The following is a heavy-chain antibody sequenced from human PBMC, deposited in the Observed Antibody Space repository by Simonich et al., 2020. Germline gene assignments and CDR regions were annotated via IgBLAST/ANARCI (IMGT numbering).Heavy chain of an antibody. Sequence: EVQLLESGGGLVQPGGSLRLSCAASGFTFSSYAMSWVRQAQGKGLEGVLTISGIGVSTYYADSGKGRLTISRDNSKNTLYLQMNSLRAEDTAVYYCAKDSSLVGATDWFDPWGQGTLVTVSS. CDR1: GFTFSSYA. CDR2: ISGIGVST. V-gene: IGHV3-23*01. J-gene: IGHJ5*02. D-gene: IGHD1-26*01. CDR3: AKDSSLVGATDWFDP.